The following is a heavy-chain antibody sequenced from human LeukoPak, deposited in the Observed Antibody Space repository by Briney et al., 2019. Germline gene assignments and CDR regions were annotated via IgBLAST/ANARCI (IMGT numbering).Heavy chain of an antibody. CDR2: INHSGST. Sequence: SETLSLTCAVYGGSFSGYYWSWIRQPPGKGLEWIGEINHSGSTNYNPSLKSRVTISVDTSKNQFSLKLSSVTAADTAVYYCARDSPSSGYSYGYSSYYYYMDVWGKGTTVTVSS. CDR3: ARDSPSSGYSYGYSSYYYYMDV. J-gene: IGHJ6*03. D-gene: IGHD5-18*01. CDR1: GGSFSGYY. V-gene: IGHV4-34*01.